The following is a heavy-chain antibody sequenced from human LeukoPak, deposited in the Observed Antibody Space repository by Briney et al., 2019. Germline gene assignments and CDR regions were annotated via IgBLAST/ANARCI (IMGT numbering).Heavy chain of an antibody. V-gene: IGHV3-7*01. J-gene: IGHJ6*04. CDR1: GFTFSGYW. CDR3: ARDRGFGQADV. CDR2: IKQDGGEK. D-gene: IGHD3-10*01. Sequence: GGSLRLSCAASGFTFSGYWMSWLRQAPGRGLEWVANIKQDGGEKYYVDSVKGRFTISRDNAKNSLYLQMNSLRAEDTAVYYCARDRGFGQADVWGKGTTVTVSS.